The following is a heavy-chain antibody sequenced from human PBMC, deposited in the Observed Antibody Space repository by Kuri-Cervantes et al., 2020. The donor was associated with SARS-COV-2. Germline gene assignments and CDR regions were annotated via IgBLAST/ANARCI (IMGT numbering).Heavy chain of an antibody. D-gene: IGHD7-27*01. J-gene: IGHJ4*02. CDR2: IWNDGSNK. Sequence: GESLKIPCAAPGFTFSIYRIHWVRQAPGKGLEWVAGIWNDGSNKYFAASVKGRFTISRDNSKNTLDLQMSGLRVEDTAVYYCAKESPPYDNWGSEFDHWGQGALVTVSS. V-gene: IGHV3-33*06. CDR3: AKESPPYDNWGSEFDH. CDR1: GFTFSIYR.